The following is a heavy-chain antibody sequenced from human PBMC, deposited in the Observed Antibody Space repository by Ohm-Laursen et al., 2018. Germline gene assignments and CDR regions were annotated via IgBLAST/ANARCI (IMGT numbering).Heavy chain of an antibody. CDR1: GITFSSYA. J-gene: IGHJ6*02. D-gene: IGHD5-18*01. CDR2: ISGSGGST. CDR3: AKFDGYSYGSDYGMDV. Sequence: SLRLSCSASGITFSSYAMSWVRQAPGKGLEWVSGISGSGGSTNYADSVKGRFTISRDNSKNTLYLQMNSLRAEDTAVYYCAKFDGYSYGSDYGMDVWGQGTTVTVSS. V-gene: IGHV3-23*01.